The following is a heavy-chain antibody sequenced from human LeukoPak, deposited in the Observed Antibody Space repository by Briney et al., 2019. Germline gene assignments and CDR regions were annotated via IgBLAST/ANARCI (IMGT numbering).Heavy chain of an antibody. CDR1: GFAFSSYS. Sequence: GGSLRLSCAASGFAFSSYSMNWVRQAPGKGLEWVSYIKYSSSTIYYADSVKGRFTISRDNVQNSLYLQMNSLRAEDTAVYYCVRDGKEGFDIWGHGTMVIVSS. CDR2: IKYSSSTI. CDR3: VRDGKEGFDI. V-gene: IGHV3-48*04. J-gene: IGHJ3*02.